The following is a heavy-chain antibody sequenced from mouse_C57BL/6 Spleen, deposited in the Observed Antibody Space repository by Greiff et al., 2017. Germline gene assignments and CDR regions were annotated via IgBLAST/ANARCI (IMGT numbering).Heavy chain of an antibody. D-gene: IGHD2-12*01. CDR3: ARAWDSYYVDY. J-gene: IGHJ4*01. CDR1: GFTFSSYA. Sequence: EVKLMESGGGLVKPGGSLKLSCAASGFTFSSYAMSWVRQTPEKRLEWVATISDGGSYTYYPDNVKGRFTISRENAKNNLYLQMSHLKSEDTAMYYCARAWDSYYVDYWGQGTSVTVSS. CDR2: ISDGGSYT. V-gene: IGHV5-4*03.